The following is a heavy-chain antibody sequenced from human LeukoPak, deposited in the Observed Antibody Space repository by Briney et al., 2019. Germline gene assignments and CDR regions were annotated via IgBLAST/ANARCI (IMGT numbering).Heavy chain of an antibody. D-gene: IGHD5-12*01. CDR2: INPSGGST. V-gene: IGHV1-46*01. J-gene: IGHJ4*02. Sequence: ASVKVSCKASGYTFTGYYMHWVRQAPGQGLEWMGIINPSGGSTSYAQKFQGRVTMTRDMSTSTVYMDLSSLRSEDTAVYYCARGPNAWLRFSHVDYWGQGTLVTVSS. CDR3: ARGPNAWLRFSHVDY. CDR1: GYTFTGYY.